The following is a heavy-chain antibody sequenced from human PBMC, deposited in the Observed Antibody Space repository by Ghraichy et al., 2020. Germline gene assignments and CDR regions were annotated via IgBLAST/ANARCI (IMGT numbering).Heavy chain of an antibody. CDR2: IYYSGST. Sequence: SETLSLACTVSGGSISSYYWSWIRQPPGKGLECVGYIYYSGSTNYNPSLKSRVTISVDTSKNQFSLKLSSVTAADTAVYYCARDPSFSAGYFDYWGQGTLVTVSS. CDR3: ARDPSFSAGYFDY. J-gene: IGHJ4*02. D-gene: IGHD2-15*01. V-gene: IGHV4-59*01. CDR1: GGSISSYY.